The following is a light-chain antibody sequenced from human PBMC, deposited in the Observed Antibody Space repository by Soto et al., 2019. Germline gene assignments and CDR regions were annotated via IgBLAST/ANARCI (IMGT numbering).Light chain of an antibody. J-gene: IGKJ1*01. CDR1: QSLSSSF. CDR2: GAS. Sequence: EIVLTQSPGTLSLSPGQRATLSCRASQSLSSSFLAWYQQKPGQAPRLLIYGASSRAAGIPDRFSGSGSGTDFTLTISSLEPEDFAVYYCHQFATARSFGQGTKVDIK. V-gene: IGKV3-20*01. CDR3: HQFATARS.